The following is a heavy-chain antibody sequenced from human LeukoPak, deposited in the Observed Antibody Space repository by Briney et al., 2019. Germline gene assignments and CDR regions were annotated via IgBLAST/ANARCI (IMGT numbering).Heavy chain of an antibody. D-gene: IGHD2-8*01. V-gene: IGHV6-1*01. CDR2: TYYRSKWYY. Sequence: SQTLSLTCAISGDSVSSKNGAWNWIRQSPSRGLEWLGRTYYRSKWYYAYAVSVQGRITIDPDTSKNEFYLQLNSVTPEDTAVYYCARDLGNTGWYTFDFWGQGILVTVSS. J-gene: IGHJ4*02. CDR3: ARDLGNTGWYTFDF. CDR1: GDSVSSKNGA.